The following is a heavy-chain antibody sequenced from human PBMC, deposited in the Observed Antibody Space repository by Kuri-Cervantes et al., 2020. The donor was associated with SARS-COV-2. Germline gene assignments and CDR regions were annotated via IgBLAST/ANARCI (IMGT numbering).Heavy chain of an antibody. V-gene: IGHV3-21*01. Sequence: GGSLRLSCAASGFTFSSYSMSWVRQAPGKGLEWVSSISRSSNYIYYGDSVKGRFTISRDNAKNSLYLQMNSLRAEDTAVYYCASVHTSEYWYFDLWGRGTLVTVSS. CDR3: ASVHTSEYWYFDL. CDR2: ISRSSNYI. D-gene: IGHD3-16*01. J-gene: IGHJ2*01. CDR1: GFTFSSYS.